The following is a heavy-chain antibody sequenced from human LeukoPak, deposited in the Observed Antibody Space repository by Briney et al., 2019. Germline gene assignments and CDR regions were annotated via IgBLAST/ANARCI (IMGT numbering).Heavy chain of an antibody. CDR1: GFTFSIYS. V-gene: IGHV3-21*05. CDR2: IRGSGNDI. CDR3: VRDHYWAFDY. Sequence: GGSLRLSCAASGFTFSIYSMNWVRQAPGKGLEWIAYIRGSGNDIYYADSVKGRFTISRDNAKNSLSLEMNSLRAEDTAVYYCVRDHYWAFDYWGQGTLVTVSS. D-gene: IGHD2-15*01. J-gene: IGHJ4*02.